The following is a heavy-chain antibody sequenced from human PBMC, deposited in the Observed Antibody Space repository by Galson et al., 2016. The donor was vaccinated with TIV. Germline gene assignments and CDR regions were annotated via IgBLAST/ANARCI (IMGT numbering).Heavy chain of an antibody. CDR1: GDSIRSHY. J-gene: IGHJ4*02. CDR3: ARDKYDSTTSYSYSGSDY. D-gene: IGHD2/OR15-2a*01. V-gene: IGHV4-59*11. CDR2: IYHTGTT. Sequence: ETLSLTCTVSGDSIRSHYWSWIRQTPGKGPQWIGYIYHTGTTDYNPSLESRVTISIDTSTNQFSLKLGSVTAADTAVYYCARDKYDSTTSYSYSGSDYWGQGTLVSVSS.